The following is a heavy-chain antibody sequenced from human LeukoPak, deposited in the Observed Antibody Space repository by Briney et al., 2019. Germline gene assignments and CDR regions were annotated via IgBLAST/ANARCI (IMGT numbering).Heavy chain of an antibody. D-gene: IGHD3-10*01. CDR1: GYTFTSYT. V-gene: IGHV1-3*01. CDR2: INAGNGNT. CDR3: ARDRYYGSGSYNYFDY. J-gene: IGHJ4*02. Sequence: ASVKVSCKASGYTFTSYTMHWVRQAPGQRLELMGWINAGNGNTKYSQKFQGRVTITRDTSASTAYMDLSSLRSEDTAVYYCARDRYYGSGSYNYFDYWGQGTLVTVSS.